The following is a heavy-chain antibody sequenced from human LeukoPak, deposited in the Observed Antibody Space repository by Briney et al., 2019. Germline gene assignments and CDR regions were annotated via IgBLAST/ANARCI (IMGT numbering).Heavy chain of an antibody. CDR1: GGSISSYY. CDR2: IYCSGST. V-gene: IGHV4-59*01. J-gene: IGHJ3*02. D-gene: IGHD6-19*01. Sequence: PSETLSLTCTVSGGSISSYYWSWIRQPPGKGLEWIGYIYCSGSTNYNPSLKSRVTISVDTSKNQFSLKLSSVTAADTAVYYCARAGRSSGWYDYAFDIWGQGTMVTVSS. CDR3: ARAGRSSGWYDYAFDI.